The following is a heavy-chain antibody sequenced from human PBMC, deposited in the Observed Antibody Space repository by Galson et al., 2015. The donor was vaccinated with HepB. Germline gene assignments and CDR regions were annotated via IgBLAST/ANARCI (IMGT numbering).Heavy chain of an antibody. V-gene: IGHV7-4-1*02. Sequence: SVKVSCKASGYTFTSYAMNWVRQAPGQGLEWMGWINTNTGNPTYAQGFTGRFVFSLDTSVSTAYLQISSLKAEDTAVYYCARLPEWLRPYYYYMDVWGKGTTVTVSS. J-gene: IGHJ6*03. D-gene: IGHD5-12*01. CDR1: GYTFTSYA. CDR2: INTNTGNP. CDR3: ARLPEWLRPYYYYMDV.